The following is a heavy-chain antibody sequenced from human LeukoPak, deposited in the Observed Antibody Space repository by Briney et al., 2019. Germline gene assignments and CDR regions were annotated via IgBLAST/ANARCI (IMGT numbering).Heavy chain of an antibody. CDR3: ARAEYSSSSPDG. J-gene: IGHJ4*02. Sequence: PSETLSLTCTVSGGSISSYYWSWIRQPPGKGLEWIGYIYYSGSTNYNPSLKSRVTISVDTSKNQFSLKLSSVTATDTAVYYCARAEYSSSSPDGWGQGTLVTVSS. V-gene: IGHV4-59*01. CDR1: GGSISSYY. D-gene: IGHD6-6*01. CDR2: IYYSGST.